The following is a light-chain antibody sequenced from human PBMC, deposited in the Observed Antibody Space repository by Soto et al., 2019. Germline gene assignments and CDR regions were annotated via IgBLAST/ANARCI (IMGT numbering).Light chain of an antibody. Sequence: ILLSQSPSSLSASVGVRVTITCRASQNIDMYLSWYQQKPGRAPKFLIYAASTLQSGVPSRFSGSGSGTHFGLAISDLHPSDVPSALFIQRDSCPPLAFGSGTKVDIK. CDR3: IQRDSCPPLA. V-gene: IGKV1-39*01. CDR2: AAS. J-gene: IGKJ1*01. CDR1: QNIDMY.